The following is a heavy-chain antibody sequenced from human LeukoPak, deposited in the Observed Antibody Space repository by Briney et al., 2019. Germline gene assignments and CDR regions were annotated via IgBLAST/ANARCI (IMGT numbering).Heavy chain of an antibody. CDR3: VRDRPAKYFGASVDAFDL. J-gene: IGHJ3*01. D-gene: IGHD4/OR15-4a*01. CDR2: INSDASNT. V-gene: IGHV3-74*01. Sequence: PGGSLRLSCAASGFIFSSYWMHWVRQAPGKGLVWVSRINSDASNTNYADSVKGRFTISRDNAKSTLFLQMNSLRAKDTAVYYCVRDRPAKYFGASVDAFDLWGQGTMVTVSS. CDR1: GFIFSSYW.